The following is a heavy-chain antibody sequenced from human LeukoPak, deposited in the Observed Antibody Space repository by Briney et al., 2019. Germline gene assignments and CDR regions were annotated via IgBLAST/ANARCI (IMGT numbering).Heavy chain of an antibody. D-gene: IGHD4-17*01. CDR3: AKDLPNYGDYAVYFDY. CDR2: ISGSGGST. V-gene: IGHV3-23*01. J-gene: IGHJ4*02. CDR1: GFTFSSYA. Sequence: GGSLRLSCAASGFTFSSYAMSWVRQAPGKGLEWVSAISGSGGSTYYADSVKGRFTISRDNSKNTLYLQMNSLRAEDTAVYYCAKDLPNYGDYAVYFDYWGQGTLVTVSS.